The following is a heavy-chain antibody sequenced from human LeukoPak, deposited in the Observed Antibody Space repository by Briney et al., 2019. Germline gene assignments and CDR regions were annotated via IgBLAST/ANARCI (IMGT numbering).Heavy chain of an antibody. J-gene: IGHJ4*02. Sequence: PGRSLRLSCAASGFTFSSYAMHWVRQAPGKGLEWVALISYDESYRYYVDSVKGRFTISRDNSKNTLYLQMNSLRTDDTAVYYCARVQWELLYPDYWGQGTLVTVSS. V-gene: IGHV3-30-3*01. CDR2: ISYDESYR. CDR3: ARVQWELLYPDY. D-gene: IGHD1-26*01. CDR1: GFTFSSYA.